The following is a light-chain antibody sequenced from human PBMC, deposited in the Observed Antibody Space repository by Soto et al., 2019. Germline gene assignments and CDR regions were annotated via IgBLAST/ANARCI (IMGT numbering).Light chain of an antibody. V-gene: IGLV1-44*01. CDR3: AAWDDSLNGYV. J-gene: IGLJ1*01. CDR2: KNN. Sequence: QSVLTQPPSASGTPGQRVTISCSGRSSNIGINTVNWYQQLPGTAPKVLIYKNNLRPSGVPDRFSGSKSGTSASLAISGLQSVDEADYFCAAWDDSLNGYVFGTATKVTVL. CDR1: SSNIGINT.